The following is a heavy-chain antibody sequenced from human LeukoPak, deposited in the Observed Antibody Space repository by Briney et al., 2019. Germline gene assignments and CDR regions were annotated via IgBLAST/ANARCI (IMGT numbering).Heavy chain of an antibody. D-gene: IGHD5-18*01. V-gene: IGHV3-23*01. CDR3: AKVQALWSLTLDY. Sequence: GGSPRLSCAASGFTFSSYAMSWVRQAPGKGLEWVSAISGSGGSTYYADSVKGRFTISRDNSKNTLYLQMNSLRAEDTAVYYCAKVQALWSLTLDYWGQGTLVTVSS. CDR1: GFTFSSYA. CDR2: ISGSGGST. J-gene: IGHJ4*02.